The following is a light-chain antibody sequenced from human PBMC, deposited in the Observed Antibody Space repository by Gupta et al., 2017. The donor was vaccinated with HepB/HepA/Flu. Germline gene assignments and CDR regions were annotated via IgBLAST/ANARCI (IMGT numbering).Light chain of an antibody. J-gene: IGKJ1*01. CDR2: DAS. Sequence: EIVLTQSPATLSLSPGERATLSCRASQSVSSHLAWYQQKPGQAPRLLIYDASNRATGIPARFSGSGSGTDFTLTINSLEPEDFAVYYCQQRSSWPPTFGQGTKVEIK. V-gene: IGKV3-11*01. CDR1: QSVSSH. CDR3: QQRSSWPPT.